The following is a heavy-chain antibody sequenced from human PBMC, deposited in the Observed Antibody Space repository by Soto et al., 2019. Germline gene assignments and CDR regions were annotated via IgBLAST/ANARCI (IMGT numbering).Heavy chain of an antibody. Sequence: PGGSLKNSCHGAGYSHTSYWIGWVLQTPAQSLECMGIIYPGDSDTRYIPSFQGQVTVSAHKSISTAYLQWSSLKASDTAMYDCAGSHGCFRSMDFWGQGTTGTVSS. V-gene: IGHV5-51*01. CDR1: GYSHTSYW. CDR2: IYPGDSDT. CDR3: AGSHGCFRSMDF. J-gene: IGHJ6*02. D-gene: IGHD3-16*02.